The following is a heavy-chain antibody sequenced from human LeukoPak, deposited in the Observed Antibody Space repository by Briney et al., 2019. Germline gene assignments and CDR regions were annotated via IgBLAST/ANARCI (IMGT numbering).Heavy chain of an antibody. CDR1: GGSFSGYY. V-gene: IGHV4-34*01. Sequence: PSETLSLTCAVYGGSFSGYYWSWIRQPPGKGLEWIGEIYHSGGSTYNPSLQSRVTLSVDKSKNEFSLKVKAVTAADTAVYYCARHSSGWYDYWGQGISVTVS. CDR3: ARHSSGWYDY. CDR2: IYHSGGS. J-gene: IGHJ4*02. D-gene: IGHD6-19*01.